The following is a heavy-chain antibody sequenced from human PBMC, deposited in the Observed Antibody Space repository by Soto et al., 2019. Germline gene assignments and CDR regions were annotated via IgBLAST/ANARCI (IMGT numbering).Heavy chain of an antibody. Sequence: QVQLVQSGAEVKKPGASVKVSCKASGYTITNYAMHGVRQAPGQRLEWMGWINAGNGNTKYSQQFQVRVTITRETAASSAYMRRSSLGSEDTAVYYCARRSGHYYLEYWGQGTLVTVSS. J-gene: IGHJ4*02. CDR3: ARRSGHYYLEY. CDR1: GYTITNYA. V-gene: IGHV1-3*01. D-gene: IGHD3-22*01. CDR2: INAGNGNT.